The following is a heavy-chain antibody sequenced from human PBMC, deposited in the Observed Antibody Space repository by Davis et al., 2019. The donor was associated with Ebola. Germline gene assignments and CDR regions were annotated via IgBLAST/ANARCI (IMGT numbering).Heavy chain of an antibody. CDR1: GFTFSSYG. V-gene: IGHV3-33*06. J-gene: IGHJ4*02. CDR3: AKDSYDSSGYYCDY. Sequence: GGSLRLSCAASGFTFSSYGMHWVRQAPGKGLEWVAVIWYDGSNKYYADSVKGRFTISRDNSKNTLYLQMNSLRAEDTALYYCAKDSYDSSGYYCDYWGQGTLVTVSS. D-gene: IGHD3-22*01. CDR2: IWYDGSNK.